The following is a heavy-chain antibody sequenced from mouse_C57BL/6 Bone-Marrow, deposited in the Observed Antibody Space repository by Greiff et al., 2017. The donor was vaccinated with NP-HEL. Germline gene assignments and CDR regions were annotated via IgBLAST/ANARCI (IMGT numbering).Heavy chain of an antibody. CDR3: AGYYSNYYWFAY. V-gene: IGHV1-82*01. CDR1: GYAFSSSW. J-gene: IGHJ3*01. D-gene: IGHD2-5*01. CDR2: IYPGDGDT. Sequence: VKLQESGPELVKPGASVKISCKASGYAFSSSWMNWVKQRPGKGLEWIGRIYPGDGDTNYNGKFKGKATLTADKSSSTAYMQLSSLTSEDSAVYFCAGYYSNYYWFAYWGQGTLVTVSA.